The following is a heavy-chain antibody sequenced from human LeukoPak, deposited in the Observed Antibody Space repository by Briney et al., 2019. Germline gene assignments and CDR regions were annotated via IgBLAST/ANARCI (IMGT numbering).Heavy chain of an antibody. CDR2: ISGSRGFRS. CDR3: ARDLHYDFWSGPHD. CDR1: GFTFSQYA. D-gene: IGHD3-3*01. Sequence: GGSLRLSCAASGFTFSQYAMNWVRQAPGKGLEWISAISGSRGFRSYYADSVKGRFSISRDNSKDTLYLQMNSLRAEDTAVYYCARDLHYDFWSGPHDWGQGTLVTVSS. J-gene: IGHJ4*02. V-gene: IGHV3-23*01.